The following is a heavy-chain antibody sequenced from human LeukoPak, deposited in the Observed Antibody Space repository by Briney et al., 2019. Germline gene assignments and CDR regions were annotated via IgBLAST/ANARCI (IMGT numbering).Heavy chain of an antibody. J-gene: IGHJ6*03. V-gene: IGHV3-23*01. CDR3: AKDTSAWWYHRAYMNV. CDR2: ISGSGDKT. CDR1: RFTFSDYA. D-gene: IGHD2-15*01. Sequence: GGSLRPSYAPSRFTFSDYAMSWVRQSPGGGLEAFSAISGSGDKTFPADSVKGRFTTSRDNSKDTLSLQMSSLRVEDSAVYFCAKDTSAWWYHRAYMNVWGTGTTVTVSS.